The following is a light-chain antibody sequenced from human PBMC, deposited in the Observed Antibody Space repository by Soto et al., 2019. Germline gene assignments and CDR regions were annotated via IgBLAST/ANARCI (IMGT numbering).Light chain of an antibody. J-gene: IGKJ4*01. CDR2: DAS. Sequence: IVMTQSPATLSLSPGERVTLSCRASQSINNNLTWYQQKPGQAPRLLIYDASTRATGIPARFSGSGSGTEFTLTISSLQSEDLAVYYCQHYNSWPLTFGGGTKVEIK. CDR3: QHYNSWPLT. V-gene: IGKV3-15*01. CDR1: QSINNN.